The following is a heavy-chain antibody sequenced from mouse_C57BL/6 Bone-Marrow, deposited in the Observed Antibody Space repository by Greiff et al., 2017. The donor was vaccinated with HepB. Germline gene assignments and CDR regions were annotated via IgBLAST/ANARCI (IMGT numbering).Heavy chain of an antibody. V-gene: IGHV1-72*01. D-gene: IGHD1-1*01. CDR3: ASMGSHYDGSSGYYFDY. CDR1: GYTFTSYW. J-gene: IGHJ2*01. CDR2: IDPNSGGT. Sequence: VQLQQPGAELVKPGASVKLSCKASGYTFTSYWMHWVKQRPGRGLEWIGRIDPNSGGTKYNEKFKSKATLTVDKPSSTAYIQLSSLTSEDSAVYYCASMGSHYDGSSGYYFDYWGQGTTLTVSS.